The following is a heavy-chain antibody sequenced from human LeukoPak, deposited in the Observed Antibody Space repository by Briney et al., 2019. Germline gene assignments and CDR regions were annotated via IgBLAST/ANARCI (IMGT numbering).Heavy chain of an antibody. CDR3: ARLIPAYYDILTGYLRADAFDI. Sequence: GGSLRLSCAASGFTFSSYSMNWVRQAPGKGLEWVSSISSSSSYIYYADSVKGRFNISRDNAKNSLYLQMNSLRAEDTAVYYCARLIPAYYDILTGYLRADAFDIWGQGTMVTVSS. D-gene: IGHD3-9*01. J-gene: IGHJ3*02. CDR1: GFTFSSYS. CDR2: ISSSSSYI. V-gene: IGHV3-21*01.